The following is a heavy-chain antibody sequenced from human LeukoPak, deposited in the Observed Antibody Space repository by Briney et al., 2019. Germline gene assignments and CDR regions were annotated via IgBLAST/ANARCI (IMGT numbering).Heavy chain of an antibody. Sequence: GESLKISCQGSGYSFTTNWIGWVRQMPGKGLEWMGIIFPSDSDTRYSPSFQGQVTVSADKSISTAYLQWSSLKASDTAMYYCARVVGATRVPPYYFDYWGQGTLVTVSS. D-gene: IGHD1-26*01. CDR3: ARVVGATRVPPYYFDY. J-gene: IGHJ4*02. CDR1: GYSFTTNW. V-gene: IGHV5-51*01. CDR2: IFPSDSDT.